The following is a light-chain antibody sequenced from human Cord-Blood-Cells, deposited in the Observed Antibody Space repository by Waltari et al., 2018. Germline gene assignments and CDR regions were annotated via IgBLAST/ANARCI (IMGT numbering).Light chain of an antibody. V-gene: IGLV2-14*01. CDR1: SSDVGGYNY. CDR2: DVS. J-gene: IGLJ3*02. CDR3: SSYTSSSTWV. Sequence: QSALTPPASVSGSPGQSITISCTGTSSDVGGYNYVSWYQQHPGKAPKLMIYDVSHRPSGVSNRFSGSKSGNTASLTISGLQAEDEADYYCSSYTSSSTWVFGGGTKLTVL.